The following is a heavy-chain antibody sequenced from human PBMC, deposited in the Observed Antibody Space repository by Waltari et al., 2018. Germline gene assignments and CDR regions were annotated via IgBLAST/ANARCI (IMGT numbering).Heavy chain of an antibody. CDR1: GFPFRSYC. Sequence: QVQRVESGGGVVQPGGSLRLSCAASGFPFRSYCMHWVRLAPGKGLEWVAFIRYDGNNKDYADSVKGRFTISRDNSKNTVFLQMSGLRPEDTAVYYCAKENSGSYYYFDYWGQGTLVTVSS. J-gene: IGHJ4*02. V-gene: IGHV3-30*02. CDR2: IRYDGNNK. D-gene: IGHD1-26*01. CDR3: AKENSGSYYYFDY.